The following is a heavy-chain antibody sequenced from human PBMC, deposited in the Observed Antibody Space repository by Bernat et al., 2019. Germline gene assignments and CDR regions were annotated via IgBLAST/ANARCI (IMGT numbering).Heavy chain of an antibody. J-gene: IGHJ4*02. CDR1: GGTFSSYA. CDR2: IIPILGIA. Sequence: QVQLVQSGAEVKKPGSSVKVSCKASGGTFSSYAISWVRQAPGQGLEWMGRIIPILGIANYAQKFQGRVTITADKSTSTAYMELSSLRSEDTAVYYCVRGRAEHYGGNSQFDYWGQGTLVTVSS. D-gene: IGHD4-23*01. V-gene: IGHV1-69*04. CDR3: VRGRAEHYGGNSQFDY.